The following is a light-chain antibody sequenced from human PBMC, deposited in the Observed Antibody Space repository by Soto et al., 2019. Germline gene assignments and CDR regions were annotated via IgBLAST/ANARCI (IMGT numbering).Light chain of an antibody. CDR2: GAS. V-gene: IGKV3D-15*01. CDR3: HQRHSLPRS. J-gene: IGKJ1*01. Sequence: VGWQSPATLSVNLRERATLSCGASQSVSSNLAWYQQKPGQAPRLRIYGASTRAAGIPARFSASGSGTDFPLTISFLQPEDSALYYCHQRHSLPRSFCQGTMVDI. CDR1: QSVSSN.